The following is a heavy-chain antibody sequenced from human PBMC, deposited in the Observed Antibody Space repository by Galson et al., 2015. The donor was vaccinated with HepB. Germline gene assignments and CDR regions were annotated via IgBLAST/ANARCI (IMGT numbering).Heavy chain of an antibody. CDR1: GGSMSNYY. V-gene: IGHV4-59*01. CDR3: ARWSGSHSSQYFEL. CDR2: IYYSGST. J-gene: IGHJ2*01. D-gene: IGHD1-26*01. Sequence: ETLSLTCTVSGGSMSNYYWSWVRQPPGKGLEWIGQIYYSGSTNYNPSVKSRVTISVDTSNNQFSLKLTSVTSSDTAIYYCARWSGSHSSQYFELWGRGTQVTVSS.